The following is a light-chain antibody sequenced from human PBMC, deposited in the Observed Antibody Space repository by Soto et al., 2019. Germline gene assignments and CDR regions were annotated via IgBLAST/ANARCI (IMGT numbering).Light chain of an antibody. CDR2: DAS. J-gene: IGKJ4*01. Sequence: EIVLTQSPATLSLSPGERATLSCRASQRVSSSSLAWYQHKPGQSPRLLISDASTRATGIPARFNGSGSGTEFTLAISSLQSEDFAIYYCHQYNTWPLTFGGGTKVDIK. CDR1: QRVSSS. V-gene: IGKV3-15*01. CDR3: HQYNTWPLT.